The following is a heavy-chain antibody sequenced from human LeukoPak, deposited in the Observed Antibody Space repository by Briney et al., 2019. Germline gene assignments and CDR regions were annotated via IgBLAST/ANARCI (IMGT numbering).Heavy chain of an antibody. Sequence: SETLSLTCAVYGGSFSGYYWTWIRQPPGKGLELIGEINHSGSTNYNPSLKSRVTISVDTSKNQFSLKLSSVTAADTAVYYCVRELSESSPSFDPWGQGTLVTVSS. J-gene: IGHJ5*02. CDR1: GGSFSGYY. CDR2: INHSGST. D-gene: IGHD6-19*01. V-gene: IGHV4-34*01. CDR3: VRELSESSPSFDP.